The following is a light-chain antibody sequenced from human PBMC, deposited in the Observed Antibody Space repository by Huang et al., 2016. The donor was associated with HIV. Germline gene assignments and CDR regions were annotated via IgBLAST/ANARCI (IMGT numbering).Light chain of an antibody. CDR1: QGISKY. CDR3: QKYNSAPAFT. V-gene: IGKV1-27*01. J-gene: IGKJ3*01. Sequence: DIQMTQSPSSLSASLGDRVTITCRASQGISKYLAWYQQKPGKVPKLLIYAASTLQSGVPSRVSGSGAGTDFTLTISSLQPEDVATYYCQKYNSAPAFTFGQGTKVDIK. CDR2: AAS.